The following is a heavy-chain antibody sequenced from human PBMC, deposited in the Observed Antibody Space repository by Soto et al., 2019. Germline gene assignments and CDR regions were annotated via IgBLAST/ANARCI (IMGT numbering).Heavy chain of an antibody. Sequence: GGSLRLSCSASGFTFSSYAMHWVRQAPGKRLENVSAISSSGSTIYYADSVKGRFTISRDNAKNSLYLQMNSLRAEDTALYYCARLYSSGWYGPGRYWGQGTLVTV. J-gene: IGHJ4*02. CDR1: GFTFSSYA. V-gene: IGHV3-64*04. CDR3: ARLYSSGWYGPGRY. CDR2: ISSSGSTI. D-gene: IGHD6-19*01.